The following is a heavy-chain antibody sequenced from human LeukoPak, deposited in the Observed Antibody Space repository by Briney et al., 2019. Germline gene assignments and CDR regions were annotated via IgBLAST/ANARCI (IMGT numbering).Heavy chain of an antibody. Sequence: PGGSLRLSCAASGFTFSSYGMHWVRQAPGKGLEWVAVISYDGSNKYYADSVKGRFTISRDNSKNTLYLQMNSLRAEDTAVYYCAKDSTYYYDSSGYPLEYFQHWGQGTLVTVSS. CDR2: ISYDGSNK. V-gene: IGHV3-30*18. CDR1: GFTFSSYG. D-gene: IGHD3-22*01. CDR3: AKDSTYYYDSSGYPLEYFQH. J-gene: IGHJ1*01.